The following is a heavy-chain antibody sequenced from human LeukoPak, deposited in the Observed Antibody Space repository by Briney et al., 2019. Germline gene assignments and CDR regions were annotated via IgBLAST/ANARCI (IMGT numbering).Heavy chain of an antibody. CDR2: IYHSGST. J-gene: IGHJ6*03. Sequence: SETLSLTCTVTGYSISSGYYWGWIRQPPGKGLEWIGSIYHSGSTYYNPSLKSRVTISVDTSKNQFSLKLSSVTAADTAVYYCARETSQKGAHYMDVWGKGTTVTISS. CDR1: GYSISSGYY. D-gene: IGHD3-16*01. V-gene: IGHV4-38-2*02. CDR3: ARETSQKGAHYMDV.